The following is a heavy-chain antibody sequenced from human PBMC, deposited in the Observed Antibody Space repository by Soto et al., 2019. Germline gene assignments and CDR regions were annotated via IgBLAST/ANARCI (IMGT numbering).Heavy chain of an antibody. Sequence: QLVQSGAEVKKPGSSVKVSCKASGGTFSKFALSWVRQAPGQGLEWMGGIIPISGKANSIPRFHGRVTFAADESPTTAYMELRSLRSDDTAKYYWARDSPEFYGMYVWGQGTTVTVSS. V-gene: IGHV1-69*01. CDR2: IIPISGKA. CDR1: GGTFSKFA. CDR3: ARDSPEFYGMYV. J-gene: IGHJ6*02.